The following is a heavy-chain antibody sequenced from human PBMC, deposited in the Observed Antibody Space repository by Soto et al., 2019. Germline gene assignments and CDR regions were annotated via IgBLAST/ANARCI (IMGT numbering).Heavy chain of an antibody. J-gene: IGHJ5*02. CDR3: ARTRREGYYYDSSGYYWFDP. V-gene: IGHV1-69*02. Sequence: SVKVSCKASGGTFSIYTISWVRQAPGQGLEWMGRVTPIFDVTSYAQRFQGRVTITADKSTTTAYMELSSLRSEDTAVYYCARTRREGYYYDSSGYYWFDPWGQGTLVTVSS. CDR1: GGTFSIYT. D-gene: IGHD3-22*01. CDR2: VTPIFDVT.